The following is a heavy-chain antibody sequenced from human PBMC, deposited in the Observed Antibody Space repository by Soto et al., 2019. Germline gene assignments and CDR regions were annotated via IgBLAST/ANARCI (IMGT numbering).Heavy chain of an antibody. CDR2: VNPNSGNT. J-gene: IGHJ6*03. CDR3: AREGGYDFWSGYYSQYYYMDV. V-gene: IGHV1-8*01. Sequence: ASVKVSCKASGYTFTSYDINWVRQATGQGLEWMGWVNPNSGNTGYAQKFQGRVTMTRNTSISTAYMELSSLRSDDTAVYYCAREGGYDFWSGYYSQYYYMDVWGKGTTVTVSS. D-gene: IGHD3-3*01. CDR1: GYTFTSYD.